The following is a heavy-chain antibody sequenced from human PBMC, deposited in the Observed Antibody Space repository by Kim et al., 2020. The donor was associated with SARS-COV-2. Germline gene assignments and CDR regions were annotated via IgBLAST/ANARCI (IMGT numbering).Heavy chain of an antibody. CDR2: IIPIFGTA. J-gene: IGHJ6*02. V-gene: IGHV1-69*13. Sequence: SVKVSCKASGGTFSSYAISWVRQAPGQGLEWMGGIIPIFGTANYAQKFQGRVTITADESTSTAYMELSSLRSEDTAVYYCARGGTSFRQTVNPTYYYGMDVWGQGTTVTVSS. CDR3: ARGGTSFRQTVNPTYYYGMDV. CDR1: GGTFSSYA. D-gene: IGHD2-2*01.